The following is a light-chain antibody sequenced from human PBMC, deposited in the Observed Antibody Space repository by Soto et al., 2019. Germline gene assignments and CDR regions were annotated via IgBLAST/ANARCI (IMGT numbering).Light chain of an antibody. CDR2: GGS. J-gene: IGKJ2*01. CDR3: EQYDWSPMYT. Sequence: VMTQSPGPLSLSPGERATLSCRASQSVRSSYLAWYQQRPGQAPRLLIYGGSNRATGIPDRFIGSGSGTDVTLTISRLEPEDSAVYFCEQYDWSPMYTFGQVPKLEIK. V-gene: IGKV3-20*01. CDR1: QSVRSSY.